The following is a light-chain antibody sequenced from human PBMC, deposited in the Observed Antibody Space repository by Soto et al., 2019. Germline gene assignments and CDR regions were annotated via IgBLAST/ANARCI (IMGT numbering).Light chain of an antibody. Sequence: SVLTQPASVSGSPGQSITISCTGTSSDVGGYNYVSWYQQHPGKAPKLMIYEVSNRPSGVSNRFSGSKSGNTASLTISVLQAYEGADYSCSSYTSSSAYVFGTGTKLT. J-gene: IGLJ1*01. CDR1: SSDVGGYNY. CDR2: EVS. CDR3: SSYTSSSAYV. V-gene: IGLV2-14*01.